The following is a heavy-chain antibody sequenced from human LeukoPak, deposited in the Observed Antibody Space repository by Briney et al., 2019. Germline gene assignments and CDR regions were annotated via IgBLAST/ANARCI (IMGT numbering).Heavy chain of an antibody. CDR2: VYPGDSDT. CDR3: ATKYYYDSSGYEAGRIDAFDI. V-gene: IGHV5-51*01. Sequence: GESLKISCKGSGYIFANYWIGWVRQMPGKGLECLGVVYPGDSDTRYSPSFQGQVTISADKSISTAYLQWSSLKASDTAMYYCATKYYYDSSGYEAGRIDAFDIWGQGTMVTVSS. CDR1: GYIFANYW. J-gene: IGHJ3*02. D-gene: IGHD3-22*01.